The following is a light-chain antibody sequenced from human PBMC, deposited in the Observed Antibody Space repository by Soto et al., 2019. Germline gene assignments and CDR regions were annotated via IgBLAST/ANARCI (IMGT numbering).Light chain of an antibody. CDR1: SSDIGTYDY. V-gene: IGLV2-8*01. J-gene: IGLJ1*01. Sequence: QSVLTQPPSASGSLGQSVTISCTGTSSDIGTYDYVSWYQQHPGRAPKLIIFEVSKRPLGVPDRFSGSKSGNTASLIVSGLQPDDEAEYHCTSYPGDDFTFVFGTGTKLTVL. CDR3: TSYPGDDFTFV. CDR2: EVS.